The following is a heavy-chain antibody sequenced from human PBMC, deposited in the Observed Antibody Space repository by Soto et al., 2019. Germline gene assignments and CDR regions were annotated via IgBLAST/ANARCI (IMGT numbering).Heavy chain of an antibody. CDR2: INPNTGAT. Sequence: ASVKVSCKASGYTFTDYHIHWVRQAPGQGPDWKGWINPNTGATNIAQTFQDRVTMTRARSIATAYIELTRLRSDDTAIYYCSKGEVGATFSAYWGQGTLVTVSS. CDR1: GYTFTDYH. V-gene: IGHV1-2*02. D-gene: IGHD1-26*01. CDR3: SKGEVGATFSAY. J-gene: IGHJ4*02.